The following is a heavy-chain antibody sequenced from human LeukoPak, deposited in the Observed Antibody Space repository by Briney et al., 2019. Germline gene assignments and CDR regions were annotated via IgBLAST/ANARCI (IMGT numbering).Heavy chain of an antibody. CDR3: ASSSRDGYTKVGAFDI. CDR1: GGSVSSGSYY. D-gene: IGHD5-24*01. V-gene: IGHV4-61*01. Sequence: SETLSLTCTVSGGSVSSGSYYWSWIRQPPGKGLEWNGYIYYSGSTNYNPSLKSRVTISVDTSKNQFSLKLSSVTAADTAVYYCASSSRDGYTKVGAFDIWGQGTMVTVSS. CDR2: IYYSGST. J-gene: IGHJ3*02.